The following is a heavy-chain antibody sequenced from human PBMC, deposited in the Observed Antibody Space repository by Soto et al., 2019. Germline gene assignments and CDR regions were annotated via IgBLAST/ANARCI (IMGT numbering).Heavy chain of an antibody. J-gene: IGHJ4*02. D-gene: IGHD2-2*01. CDR1: GGSVSSGRNY. CDR2: IYYNGST. Sequence: SETLSLTCTVSGGSVSSGRNYWSWIRQPPGKGLEWIGYIYYNGSTNSNPSLKSRITISVDKSKNLFSLKLNSVTAADTAVYYCARENARAFDYWGQGTLVTVSS. CDR3: ARENARAFDY. V-gene: IGHV4-61*01.